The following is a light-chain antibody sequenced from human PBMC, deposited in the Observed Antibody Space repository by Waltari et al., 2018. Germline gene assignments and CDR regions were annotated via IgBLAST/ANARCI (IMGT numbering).Light chain of an antibody. CDR3: VSYTTTGTRV. CDR2: DVD. CDR1: SSDVGGYKF. V-gene: IGLV2-14*03. J-gene: IGLJ3*02. Sequence: QSALTQPASVSGSPGQSITISCTGNSSDVGGYKFVSWYQQHPGKAPKFLIFDVDRRPSGISNRFSGSKSGNTASLTISGLQPEDEADYYCVSYTTTGTRVFGGGTKLTVL.